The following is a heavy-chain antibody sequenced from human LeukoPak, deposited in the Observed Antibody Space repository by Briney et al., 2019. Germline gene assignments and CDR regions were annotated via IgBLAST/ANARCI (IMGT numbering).Heavy chain of an antibody. CDR1: GVSITSYY. CDR3: ARASTTFDD. D-gene: IGHD1-14*01. CDR2: VSDGGRT. Sequence: KPSETLSLTCSVSGVSITSYYWSWIRQPPGKGLEWIGHVSDGGRTNYSPSLRSRVSISVDTSKNQFSLKLNSVTAADTAVYFCARASTTFDDWGQGTLVTVSS. J-gene: IGHJ4*02. V-gene: IGHV4-59*01.